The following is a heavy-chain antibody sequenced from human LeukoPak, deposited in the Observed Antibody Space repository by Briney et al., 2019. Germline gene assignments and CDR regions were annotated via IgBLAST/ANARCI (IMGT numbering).Heavy chain of an antibody. Sequence: SVKVSCKASGYTFTSCDINWVRQATGQGLEGMGGIIPIFGTANYAQKFQGRVTITADKSTSTAYMELSSLRSEDTAVYYCARDGNDLGGWFYYYYMDVWGNGTTVTVS. CDR2: IIPIFGTA. CDR3: ARDGNDLGGWFYYYYMDV. V-gene: IGHV1-69*06. D-gene: IGHD6-19*01. CDR1: GYTFTSCD. J-gene: IGHJ6*03.